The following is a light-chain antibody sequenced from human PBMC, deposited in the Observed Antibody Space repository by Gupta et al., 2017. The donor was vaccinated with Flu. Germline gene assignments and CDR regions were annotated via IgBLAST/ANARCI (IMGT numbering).Light chain of an antibody. J-gene: IGKJ2*03. V-gene: IGKV1-5*03. CDR2: KAS. Sequence: IQMTQSPSTLSASVGDRVTITCRASQSISSWLAWYQQKPGKAPKLLIYKASSLESGVPSRFSGSGSGTELTLTISSLQPDDFATYYCQQYNSYSGFGQGTKLEIK. CDR3: QQYNSYSG. CDR1: QSISSW.